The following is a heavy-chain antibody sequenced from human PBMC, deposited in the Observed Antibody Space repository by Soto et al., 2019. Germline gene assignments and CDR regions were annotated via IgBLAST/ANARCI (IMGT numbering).Heavy chain of an antibody. CDR2: IYWDDDK. Sequence: QITLKESGPTLVKPTQTLTLTCTFSGFSLSTSGVGVGWIRQTPGKALEWLALIYWDDDKRYSPSLKSRLTITKDTSKNQVVLTMTNMDPVDTATYYCARHDYGDYATYYFDYWGQGTLVTVSS. D-gene: IGHD4-17*01. CDR1: GFSLSTSGVG. J-gene: IGHJ4*02. CDR3: ARHDYGDYATYYFDY. V-gene: IGHV2-5*02.